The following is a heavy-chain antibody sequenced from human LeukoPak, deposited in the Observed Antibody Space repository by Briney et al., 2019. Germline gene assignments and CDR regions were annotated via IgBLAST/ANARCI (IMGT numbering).Heavy chain of an antibody. CDR2: ISWNSGSI. D-gene: IGHD3-9*01. CDR1: GFTFDDYA. Sequence: GGSLRLSCAASGFTFDDYAMHWVRQAPGKGLEWVSGISWNSGSIGYADSVKGRFTISRDNAKNSLYLQMNSLRAEDMALYYCARNYEILTGYFDYWGQGTLVTVSS. J-gene: IGHJ4*02. V-gene: IGHV3-9*03. CDR3: ARNYEILTGYFDY.